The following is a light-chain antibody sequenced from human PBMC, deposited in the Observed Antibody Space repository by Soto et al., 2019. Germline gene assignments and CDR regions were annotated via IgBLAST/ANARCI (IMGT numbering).Light chain of an antibody. CDR2: GAS. Sequence: IAMSQSPATLSVSPRERPTLSCRASQSVSSNLDWYHQKPGQAPRLLSYGASTRATGIPARFSGSGSGTEFSLTIDSLQSEDSAVYYCQQYNHWPTFGHGTKVDIK. CDR3: QQYNHWPT. V-gene: IGKV3-15*01. CDR1: QSVSSN. J-gene: IGKJ1*01.